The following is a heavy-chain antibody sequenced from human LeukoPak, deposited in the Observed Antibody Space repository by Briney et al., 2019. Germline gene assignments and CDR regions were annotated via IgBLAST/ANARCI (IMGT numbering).Heavy chain of an antibody. D-gene: IGHD2-2*01. CDR1: GSTFSSYA. CDR2: ISGSGGST. Sequence: GGSLRLSCAASGSTFSSYAMSWVRQAPGKGLEWVSAISGSGGSTYYADSVKGRFTISRDNSKNTLYLQMNSLRAEDTAVYYCAKVLVKVVPAAADAFDIWGQGTMVTVSS. V-gene: IGHV3-23*01. CDR3: AKVLVKVVPAAADAFDI. J-gene: IGHJ3*02.